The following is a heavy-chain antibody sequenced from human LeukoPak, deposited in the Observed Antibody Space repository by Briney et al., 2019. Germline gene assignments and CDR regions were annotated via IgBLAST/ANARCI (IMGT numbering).Heavy chain of an antibody. D-gene: IGHD1-26*01. V-gene: IGHV1-2*02. CDR2: INPNSGGT. Sequence: GASVRVSCKAAGYTFSTYDISWVRQATGQGLEWMGWINPNSGGTRYAQKFQGRVTMTRDTSISTAYMELSGLRSDDTAVYYCARVALSGDYRGYYYYMDVWGKGTTVTVSS. CDR1: GYTFSTYD. CDR3: ARVALSGDYRGYYYYMDV. J-gene: IGHJ6*03.